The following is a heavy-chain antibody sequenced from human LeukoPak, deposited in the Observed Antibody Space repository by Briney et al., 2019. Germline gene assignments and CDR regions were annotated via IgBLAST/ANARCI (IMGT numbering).Heavy chain of an antibody. V-gene: IGHV3-48*01. J-gene: IGHJ4*02. Sequence: GGSLRLSCAASGFTFSSYSMNWVRQAPGKGLEWVSYISSSSSTIYYADSVKGRFTISRDNAKNSPYLQMNSLRAEDTAVYYYARDIRFLEWLFKKTFDYWGQGTLVTVSS. D-gene: IGHD3-3*01. CDR1: GFTFSSYS. CDR3: ARDIRFLEWLFKKTFDY. CDR2: ISSSSSTI.